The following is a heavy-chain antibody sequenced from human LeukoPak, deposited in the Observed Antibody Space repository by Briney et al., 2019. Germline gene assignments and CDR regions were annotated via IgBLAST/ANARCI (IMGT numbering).Heavy chain of an antibody. CDR3: ARKMVRGNWFDP. D-gene: IGHD3-10*01. V-gene: IGHV1-2*02. CDR2: INPNSGGT. Sequence: ASVTVSCKASGYTFTVYYMHWVRQAPGQGLEWMGWINPNSGGTNYAQKFQGRVTMTRDTSISTAYMELSRLRSDDTAVYYCARKMVRGNWFDPWGQGTLVTVSS. J-gene: IGHJ5*02. CDR1: GYTFTVYY.